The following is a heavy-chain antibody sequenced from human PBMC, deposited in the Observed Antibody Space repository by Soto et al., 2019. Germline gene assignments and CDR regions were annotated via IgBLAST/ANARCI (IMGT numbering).Heavy chain of an antibody. Sequence: QVQLQESGPGLVKPSETLSLTCTVSGGSISSYYWSWIRQPPGKGLEWIGYIYYSGSTNYNPSLKSRVTIAVDTSKNQFSLQRSSVTAADTAVYYCARVVGRGGHPLFDYWGQGTLVTVSS. V-gene: IGHV4-59*01. D-gene: IGHD1-26*01. CDR1: GGSISSYY. J-gene: IGHJ4*02. CDR3: ARVVGRGGHPLFDY. CDR2: IYYSGST.